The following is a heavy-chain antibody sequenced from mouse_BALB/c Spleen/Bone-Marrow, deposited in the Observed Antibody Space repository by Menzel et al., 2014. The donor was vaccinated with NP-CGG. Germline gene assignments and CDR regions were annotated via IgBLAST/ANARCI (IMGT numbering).Heavy chain of an antibody. J-gene: IGHJ3*01. D-gene: IGHD3-2*01. CDR3: TRLDSSGYGAY. Sequence: VQLQESGAELVRPGASVTLSCKASGYTFTDYEMHWLKQTPVHGLEWIGAIDPETGGTAYNQKFKGRATLTTDTSSSTAYMELRSLTSEDSAVYYCTRLDSSGYGAYWGQGTLVTVSA. CDR1: GYTFTDYE. CDR2: IDPETGGT. V-gene: IGHV1-15*01.